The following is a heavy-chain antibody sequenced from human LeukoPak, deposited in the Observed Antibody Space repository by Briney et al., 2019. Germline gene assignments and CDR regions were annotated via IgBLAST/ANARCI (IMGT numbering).Heavy chain of an antibody. Sequence: GGSLRLSCAASGFTFSSYSMNWVRQAPGKGLEWVSSISSSSSYIYYADSVKGRFTISRDNAKNSLYLQMNSLRAEDTAVYYCARDLEVAADHYYYGMDVWGQGTTVTVSS. CDR1: GFTFSSYS. CDR2: ISSSSSYI. D-gene: IGHD6-19*01. CDR3: ARDLEVAADHYYYGMDV. V-gene: IGHV3-21*01. J-gene: IGHJ6*02.